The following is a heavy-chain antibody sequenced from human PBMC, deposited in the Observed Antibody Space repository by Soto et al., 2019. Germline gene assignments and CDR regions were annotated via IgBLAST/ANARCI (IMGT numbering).Heavy chain of an antibody. CDR3: AGHVHDILTGWGGNWFDP. CDR1: GGSISSSSYY. CDR2: IYYSGST. D-gene: IGHD3-9*01. Sequence: QLQLQESGPGLVKPSETLSLTCTVSGGSISSSSYYWGWIRQPPGKGLEWIGSIYYSGSTYYNPSLKSRVTISVDTSKNQFSLKLSSVTAADTAVYYCAGHVHDILTGWGGNWFDPWGQGTLVTVSS. V-gene: IGHV4-39*01. J-gene: IGHJ5*02.